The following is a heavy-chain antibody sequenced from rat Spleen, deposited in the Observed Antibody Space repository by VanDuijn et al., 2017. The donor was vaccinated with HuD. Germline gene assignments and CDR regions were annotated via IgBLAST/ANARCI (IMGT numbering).Heavy chain of an antibody. CDR3: ATRPYYSSLNWFPY. V-gene: IGHV5-29*01. CDR2: ISYGDSSGHSST. D-gene: IGHD1-2*01. CDR1: GFTFSDYG. J-gene: IGHJ3*01. Sequence: EVQLVESDGGLVQPGRSLKLSCAASGFTFSDYGMAWVRQAPTKGLEWVATISYGDSSGHSSTYYRDSVKGRFTISRANAKSTLNLQMDSLRSEDTATYYCATRPYYSSLNWFPYWGQGTLVTVSS.